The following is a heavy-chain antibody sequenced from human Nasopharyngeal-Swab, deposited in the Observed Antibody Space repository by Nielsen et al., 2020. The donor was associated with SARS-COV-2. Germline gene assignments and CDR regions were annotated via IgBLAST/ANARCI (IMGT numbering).Heavy chain of an antibody. Sequence: ASVKVSCKASGYTFTGYYMHWVRQAPGQGLEWMGWINPNSGGTNYAQKFQGRVTMTRDTSISTAYMELSRLRSGDTAVYYCARVRDGYNERSLSGMDVWGQGTTVTVSS. CDR3: ARVRDGYNERSLSGMDV. V-gene: IGHV1-2*02. CDR2: INPNSGGT. J-gene: IGHJ6*02. CDR1: GYTFTGYY. D-gene: IGHD5-24*01.